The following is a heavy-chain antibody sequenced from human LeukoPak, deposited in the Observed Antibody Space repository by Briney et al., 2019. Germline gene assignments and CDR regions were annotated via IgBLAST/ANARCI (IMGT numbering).Heavy chain of an antibody. CDR2: ISYDGITK. J-gene: IGHJ6*02. Sequence: PGGSLRLSCAASGFAFSTYGMHWVRQAPGKGLGWVAVISYDGITKYYADSVKGRFTISRDNSKNTLSLQMSSLRAEDTAVYYCAKYSSRNYYGMDVWGQGTTVTVSS. CDR3: AKYSSRNYYGMDV. D-gene: IGHD1-26*01. V-gene: IGHV3-30*18. CDR1: GFAFSTYG.